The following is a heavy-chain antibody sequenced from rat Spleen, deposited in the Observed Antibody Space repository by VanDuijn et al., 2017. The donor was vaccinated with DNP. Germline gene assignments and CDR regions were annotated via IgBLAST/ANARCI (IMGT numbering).Heavy chain of an antibody. CDR3: ARGSDGVWFVY. CDR1: GYTFTTYY. CDR2: SNLGSGGT. D-gene: IGHD4-4*01. Sequence: QVQLQQSGAELAKPGSSVMISCRASGYTFTTYYIGWITQTTRQGLEYIGYSNLGSGGTNYNEKFKGKATLTGGKSSSTAFMQLSSLTPDDSAVYYCARGSDGVWFVYWGQGVMVTVSS. J-gene: IGHJ2*01. V-gene: IGHV1-43*01.